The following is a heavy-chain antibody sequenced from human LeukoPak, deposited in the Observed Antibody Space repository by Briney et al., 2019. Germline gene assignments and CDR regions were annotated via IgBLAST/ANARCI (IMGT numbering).Heavy chain of an antibody. J-gene: IGHJ4*02. CDR2: IYTTGST. CDR1: GGSISSGSYY. V-gene: IGHV4-61*02. D-gene: IGHD3-16*01. CDR3: ASDYGAFDY. Sequence: SETLSLTCTVSGGSISSGSYYWSWIRQPAGKGLEWIGRIYTTGSTNYNPSLKSRLTMSIDTSKNQFSLKLSSVTAADTAVYYCASDYGAFDYWGQGTLVTVSS.